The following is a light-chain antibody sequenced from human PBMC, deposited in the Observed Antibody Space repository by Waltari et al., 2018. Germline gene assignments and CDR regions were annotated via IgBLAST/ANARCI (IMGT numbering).Light chain of an antibody. CDR1: LDITNY. CDR2: DAS. J-gene: IGKJ3*01. Sequence: DIPMTQTPSHLSASVGDRVAITCRASLDITNYLNWYQQKPGKAPKLLIYDASNLDTGVPSRFSGSGSGTDFTLTISSLQPEDIATYYCKQYDNLAFTFGPGTKVNI. CDR3: KQYDNLAFT. V-gene: IGKV1-33*01.